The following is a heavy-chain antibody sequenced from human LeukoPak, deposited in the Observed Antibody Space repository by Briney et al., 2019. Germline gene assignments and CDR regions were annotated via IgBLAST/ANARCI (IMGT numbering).Heavy chain of an antibody. Sequence: SETLSLTCTVSGGSISSYYWSWIRQPPGKGLEWIGYIYDSGSTIHNPSLKSRVTISVDTSKNQFSLKLSSVTAADTAVYYCARGAGTTSLYDIWGQGTMVTVSS. CDR3: ARGAGTTSLYDI. V-gene: IGHV4-59*01. J-gene: IGHJ3*02. CDR2: IYDSGST. D-gene: IGHD1/OR15-1a*01. CDR1: GGSISSYY.